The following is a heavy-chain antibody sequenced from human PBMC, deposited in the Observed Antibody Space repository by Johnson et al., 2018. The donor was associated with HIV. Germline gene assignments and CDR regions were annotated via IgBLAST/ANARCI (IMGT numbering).Heavy chain of an antibody. V-gene: IGHV3-30*14. Sequence: QVQLVESGGGVVQPGRSLRVSCAASGFIFSRYVMHRVRQAPGKGLEWGAVVSYDGSKKYHADSVKGRFTISRDNSKNTLHLQMNSLKVEDTAVYYCARDKGSWFDDAFDIWGQGTMVTVSS. CDR1: GFIFSRYV. J-gene: IGHJ3*02. CDR2: VSYDGSKK. CDR3: ARDKGSWFDDAFDI. D-gene: IGHD6-13*01.